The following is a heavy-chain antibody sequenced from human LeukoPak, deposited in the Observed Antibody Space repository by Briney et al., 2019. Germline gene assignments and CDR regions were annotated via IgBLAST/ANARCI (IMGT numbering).Heavy chain of an antibody. D-gene: IGHD3-3*01. Sequence: SQTLSLTCAVSGGSISSGGYSWSWLRQPPGQGLEWIGYIYHSGSTYYNPSLKSRVTISVDRSKNQFSLKLSSVTAADTAVYYCARGGAFYDPPDYWGQGTLVTVSS. J-gene: IGHJ4*02. CDR1: GGSISSGGYS. V-gene: IGHV4-30-2*01. CDR3: ARGGAFYDPPDY. CDR2: IYHSGST.